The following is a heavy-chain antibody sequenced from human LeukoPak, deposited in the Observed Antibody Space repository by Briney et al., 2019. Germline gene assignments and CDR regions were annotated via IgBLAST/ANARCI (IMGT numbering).Heavy chain of an antibody. J-gene: IGHJ4*02. CDR3: ARDQTRLRSTYYYDSSASPLDY. CDR1: GYTSTGYY. V-gene: IGHV1-2*02. Sequence: ASVKVSCKASGYTSTGYYIHWVRQAPGQGLEWMGWINPNSGGAKYAQKFQVRVTMTRDTSISTAYMELSRLRSDDTAVYYCARDQTRLRSTYYYDSSASPLDYWGQGTLVTVSS. D-gene: IGHD3-22*01. CDR2: INPNSGGA.